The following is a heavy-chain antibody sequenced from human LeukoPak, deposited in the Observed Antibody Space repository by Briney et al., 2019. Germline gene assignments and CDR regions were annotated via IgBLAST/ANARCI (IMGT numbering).Heavy chain of an antibody. CDR2: INPNSGGT. CDR3: ARDSEDYYDSSGYFNWFDP. V-gene: IGHV1-2*02. CDR1: GYTFTGYY. J-gene: IGHJ5*02. D-gene: IGHD3-22*01. Sequence: ASVKVSCKASGYTFTGYYMHWVRQAPGQGLEWMGCINPNSGGTNYAQKFQGRVTMTRDTSISTAYMELSRLRSDDTAVYYCARDSEDYYDSSGYFNWFDPWGQGTLVTVSS.